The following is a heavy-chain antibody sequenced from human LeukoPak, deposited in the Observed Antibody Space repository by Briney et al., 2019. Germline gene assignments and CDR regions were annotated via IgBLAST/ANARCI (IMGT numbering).Heavy chain of an antibody. CDR1: GSTFTNYD. CDR3: ARNYYDSSGYYLGLYYYYYYMDV. Sequence: ASVKLSCKASGSTFTNYDINWVRQATGQGLEWMGGMNPNSGNTGYAQKFQGRVTMTRNTSISTAYMELSSLRSEDTAVYYCARNYYDSSGYYLGLYYYYYYMDVWGKGTTVTVSS. CDR2: MNPNSGNT. V-gene: IGHV1-8*01. J-gene: IGHJ6*03. D-gene: IGHD3-22*01.